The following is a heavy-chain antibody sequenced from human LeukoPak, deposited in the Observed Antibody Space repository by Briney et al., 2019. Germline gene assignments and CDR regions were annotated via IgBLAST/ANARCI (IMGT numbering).Heavy chain of an antibody. J-gene: IGHJ6*03. CDR3: AREGCSGGSCPNYYYYYMDV. CDR2: IIPILGTA. Sequence: SVKVSCKASGGTFSSYAISWVRQAPGQGLEWMGGIIPILGTANYAQKFQGRVTITTDESTSTAYMELSSLRSEDTAVYYCAREGCSGGSCPNYYYYYMDVRGKGTAVTVSS. CDR1: GGTFSSYA. D-gene: IGHD2-15*01. V-gene: IGHV1-69*05.